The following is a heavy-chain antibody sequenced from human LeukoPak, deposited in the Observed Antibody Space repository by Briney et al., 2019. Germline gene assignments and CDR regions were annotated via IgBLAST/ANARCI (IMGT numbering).Heavy chain of an antibody. J-gene: IGHJ4*02. Sequence: GGSLRLSCAASGFTFSSYWMSWVRQAPGKGLECVSYISSSSSYTNYADSVKGRFTISRDNAENTLYLQMNSLRAEDTAVYYCARDVRGGYHDYWGQGTLVTVSS. CDR1: GFTFSSYW. CDR2: ISSSSSYT. D-gene: IGHD5-18*01. CDR3: ARDVRGGYHDY. V-gene: IGHV3-21*05.